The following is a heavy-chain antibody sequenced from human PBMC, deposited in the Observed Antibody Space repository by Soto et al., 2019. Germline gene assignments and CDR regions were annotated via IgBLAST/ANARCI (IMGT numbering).Heavy chain of an antibody. V-gene: IGHV4-4*07. CDR2: VFPGGPT. Sequence: PSETLSLTCTVSGDPITSYFWTWLRQPAGKGLEWIGHVFPGGPTSHNSSLKSRVSMSVDTSKNQFSLTLTSVTAADTAVYYCARGRASGSYYLLDYWGQGTLVTVSS. CDR3: ARGRASGSYYLLDY. D-gene: IGHD3-10*01. J-gene: IGHJ4*02. CDR1: GDPITSYF.